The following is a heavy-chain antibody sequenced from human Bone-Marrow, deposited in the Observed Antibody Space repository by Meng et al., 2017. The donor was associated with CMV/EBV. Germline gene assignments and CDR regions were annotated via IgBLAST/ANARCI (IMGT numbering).Heavy chain of an antibody. CDR1: GFTFSNYD. D-gene: IGHD3-10*01. CDR2: TGTTGDT. J-gene: IGHJ4*02. V-gene: IGHV3-13*03. CDR3: ANGDGEPLARLH. Sequence: GGSLRLSCATCGFTFSNYDMHWVRQVTGKGLEWVSGTGTTGDTYYPGSVKGQFTISRENAKNSLYLQMDSLRAGDTAVYYCANGDGEPLARLHWGQGTLVTVSS.